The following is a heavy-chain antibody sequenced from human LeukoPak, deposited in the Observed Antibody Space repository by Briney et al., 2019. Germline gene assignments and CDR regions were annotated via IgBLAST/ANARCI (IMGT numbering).Heavy chain of an antibody. Sequence: ASVKVSCKASGYTFTGYYMHWVRQAPGQGLEWMGWINPNSGGTNYAQKFQGRVTMTRDTSISTAYMELSRLRSDDTAVYYCAKVAAAGTAYYYYYMDVWGQGTTVTISS. CDR2: INPNSGGT. V-gene: IGHV1-2*02. CDR3: AKVAAAGTAYYYYYMDV. CDR1: GYTFTGYY. D-gene: IGHD6-13*01. J-gene: IGHJ6*03.